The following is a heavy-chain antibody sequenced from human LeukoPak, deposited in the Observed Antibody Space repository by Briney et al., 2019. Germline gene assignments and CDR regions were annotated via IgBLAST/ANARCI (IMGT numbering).Heavy chain of an antibody. Sequence: GGSLRLSCAASGFTVSSNYMGWVRQAPGKGLEWVSVIYSGGDTYYADSVKGGFTISRDNSKNMIYLEMTSLKAEDTAVYYCAKERNLEIAVAGTIFDYWGQGTLVTVSS. CDR1: GFTVSSNY. CDR3: AKERNLEIAVAGTIFDY. CDR2: IYSGGDT. J-gene: IGHJ4*02. D-gene: IGHD6-19*01. V-gene: IGHV3-66*01.